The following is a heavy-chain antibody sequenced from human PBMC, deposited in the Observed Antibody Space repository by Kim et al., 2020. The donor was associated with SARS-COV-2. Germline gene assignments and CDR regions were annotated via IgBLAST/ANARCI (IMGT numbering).Heavy chain of an antibody. CDR3: ARDPSGSYDDYFDY. D-gene: IGHD1-26*01. V-gene: IGHV3-53*01. Sequence: ADSVKGRFTISRDNSKNTLYLQMNSLRAEDTAVYYCARDPSGSYDDYFDYWGQGTLVTVSS. J-gene: IGHJ4*02.